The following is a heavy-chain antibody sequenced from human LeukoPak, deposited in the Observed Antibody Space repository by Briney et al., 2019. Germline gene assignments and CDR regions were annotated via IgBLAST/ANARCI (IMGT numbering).Heavy chain of an antibody. J-gene: IGHJ4*02. CDR3: ATTSIAAAVPGCFDY. D-gene: IGHD6-13*01. CDR2: ISSSGKTI. CDR1: GFTFSSYE. Sequence: TGGSLRLSCEASGFTFSSYEMNWVRQAPGKGLEWASYISSSGKTIYYADSTKGRFTVSRDNAKNSLYLQMNSLRAEDTAVYYCATTSIAAAVPGCFDYWGQGTLVTVFS. V-gene: IGHV3-48*03.